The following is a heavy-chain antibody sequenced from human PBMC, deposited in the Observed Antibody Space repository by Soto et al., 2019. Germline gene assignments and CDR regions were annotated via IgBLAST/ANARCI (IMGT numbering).Heavy chain of an antibody. J-gene: IGHJ4*02. V-gene: IGHV4-59*12. D-gene: IGHD6-19*01. CDR3: AKTGGSGWHFDY. CDR2: IYYSGST. Sequence: PSETLSLTCTVSGGSISSYYWSWIRQPPGKGLEWIGYIYYSGSTNYNPSLKSRVTISRDNSKNTLHLLMNGLRAEDTAVYYCAKTGGSGWHFDYWGQGTLVTVSS. CDR1: GGSISSYY.